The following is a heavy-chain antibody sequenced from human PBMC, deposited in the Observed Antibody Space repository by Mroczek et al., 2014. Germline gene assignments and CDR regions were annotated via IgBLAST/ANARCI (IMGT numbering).Heavy chain of an antibody. V-gene: IGHV4-34*01. CDR3: ARGHGNYYDSRPRGNWFDP. J-gene: IGHJ5*02. D-gene: IGHD3-22*01. CDR1: GGSFSGYY. CDR2: INHSGST. Sequence: QVQLQQWGAGLLKPSETLSLTCAVYGGSFSGYYWSWIRQPPGKGLEWIGEINHSGSTNYNPSLKSRVTISVDTSKNQFSLKLSSVTAADTAVYYCARGHGNYYDSRPRGNWFDPWGQGTLVTVSS.